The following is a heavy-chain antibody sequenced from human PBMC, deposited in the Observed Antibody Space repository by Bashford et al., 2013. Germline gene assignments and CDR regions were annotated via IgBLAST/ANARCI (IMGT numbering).Heavy chain of an antibody. D-gene: IGHD5-18*01. V-gene: IGHV5-51*01. CDR2: IHPRDSDT. CDR3: ATMSGSYSYVAPNWFDS. Sequence: WVRQMPGKGLEWVGVIHPRDSDTTYSPSLQGQVTLSVDRATTTAYLQWNSLQASDTAIYFCATMSGSYSYVAPNWFDSWGQGTLVTVSS. J-gene: IGHJ5*01.